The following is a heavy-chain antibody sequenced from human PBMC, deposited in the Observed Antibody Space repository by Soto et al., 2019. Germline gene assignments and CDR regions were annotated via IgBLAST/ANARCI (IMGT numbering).Heavy chain of an antibody. V-gene: IGHV1-18*01. J-gene: IGHJ4*02. CDR2: INAYDGET. CDR3: ARGDGDTLAY. CDR1: GYTFTHYG. Sequence: QVQLVQSGAEVKKPGASVKVSCKASGYTFTHYGITWVRQAPGQGLEWTGWINAYDGETKRAQKSQGRITVTINTSRNTAYLGLRSRSSDDTAVYSCARGDGDTLAYWGQGTVVRVSP.